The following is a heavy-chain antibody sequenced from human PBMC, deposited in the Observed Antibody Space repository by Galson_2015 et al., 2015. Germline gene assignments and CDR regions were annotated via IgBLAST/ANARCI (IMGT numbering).Heavy chain of an antibody. CDR3: ARVHTAGFYTMDY. CDR1: EFTFSSYS. D-gene: IGHD2-21*02. V-gene: IGHV3-48*02. J-gene: IGHJ4*02. CDR2: IRTGSSAI. Sequence: CAASEFTFSSYSMNWVRQASGKGLEWVSYIRTGSSAIYYADSVKGRFTISRDDAKNSLYLQMSSLRDEDTGIYYCARVHTAGFYTMDYWGQGTLVTVSS.